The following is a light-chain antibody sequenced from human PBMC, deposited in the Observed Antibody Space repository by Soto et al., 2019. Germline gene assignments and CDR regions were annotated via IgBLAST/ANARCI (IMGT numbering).Light chain of an antibody. CDR1: QSISSN. V-gene: IGKV3-15*01. CDR2: AVS. CDR3: RQYNNWPHTWT. J-gene: IGKJ1*01. Sequence: EILVSQAPATRSVSTGERAIRSSRASQSISSNLAWYQQKPGQAPRLLIYAVSTEATGIPARFSGSGSGTEFTLTIDSLQSEDFAVYYCRQYNNWPHTWTCGQGTKVDI.